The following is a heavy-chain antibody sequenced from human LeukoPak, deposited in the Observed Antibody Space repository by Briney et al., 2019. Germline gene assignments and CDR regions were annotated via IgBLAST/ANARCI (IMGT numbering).Heavy chain of an antibody. V-gene: IGHV5-51*01. J-gene: IGHJ5*02. Sequence: GESLKISCKGSGYSFTSYWIGWVRQMPGKGLEWMGIIYPGDSDTRYSPSFQGQVTISADKSISTAYLQWSSLKASDTAMYYRARHVLDCSGGSCYPNWFDPWGQGTLVTVSS. CDR1: GYSFTSYW. CDR2: IYPGDSDT. D-gene: IGHD2-15*01. CDR3: ARHVLDCSGGSCYPNWFDP.